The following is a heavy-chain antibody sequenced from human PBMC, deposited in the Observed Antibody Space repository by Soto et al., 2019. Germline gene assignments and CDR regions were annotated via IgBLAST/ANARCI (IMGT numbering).Heavy chain of an antibody. V-gene: IGHV3-30*04. CDR1: GFPFSFYS. J-gene: IGHJ4*02. D-gene: IGHD3-22*01. CDR3: AKDRYYDNSGYYFDN. CDR2: ISSTGSNK. Sequence: GGSLRLSWAASGFPFSFYSMNWVRQAPGKGLEWMAVISSTGSNKNCADSVKGRFTISRDNSKNTLYLQMNSLRAEDTAVYYCAKDRYYDNSGYYFDNWGQGTLVTVSS.